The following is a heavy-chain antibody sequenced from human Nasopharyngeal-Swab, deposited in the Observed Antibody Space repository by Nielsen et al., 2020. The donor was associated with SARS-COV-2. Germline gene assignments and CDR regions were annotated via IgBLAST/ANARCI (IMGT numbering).Heavy chain of an antibody. CDR3: ARDPIVVVVAATGWFDP. D-gene: IGHD2-15*01. CDR2: INSDGSST. CDR1: GFTFSSYW. J-gene: IGHJ5*02. V-gene: IGHV3-74*01. Sequence: GESLKISCAASGFTFSSYWMHWVRQALGKGLVWVSRINSDGSSTSYADSVKGRFAISRDNAKNTLYLQMNSLRAEDTAVYYCARDPIVVVVAATGWFDPWGQGTLVTVSS.